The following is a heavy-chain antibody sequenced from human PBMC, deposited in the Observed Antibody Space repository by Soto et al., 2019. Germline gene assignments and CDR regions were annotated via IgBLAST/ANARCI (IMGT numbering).Heavy chain of an antibody. D-gene: IGHD3-16*02. CDR3: AKAVMITFGGVIVTHSDAFDI. Sequence: GGSLRLSCAASGFTFDDYAMHWVRQAPGKGLEWVSGISWNSGSIGYADSVKGRFTISRDNAKNSLYLQMNSLRAEDTALYYCAKAVMITFGGVIVTHSDAFDIWGQGTRVTVSS. CDR2: ISWNSGSI. V-gene: IGHV3-9*01. CDR1: GFTFDDYA. J-gene: IGHJ3*02.